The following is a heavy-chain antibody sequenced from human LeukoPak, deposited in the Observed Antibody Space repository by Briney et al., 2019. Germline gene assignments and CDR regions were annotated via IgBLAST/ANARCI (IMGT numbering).Heavy chain of an antibody. CDR1: GFTFSSYG. Sequence: GGSLRLSCAASGFTFSSYGMHWVRQAPGKGLEWVAFIRYDGSNKYYADSVKGRFTISRDNSKNTLYLQMNSLRAGDTAVYYCAKFPSPYCSSTSCYPKYYYYYMDVWGKGTTVTVSS. CDR2: IRYDGSNK. V-gene: IGHV3-30*02. J-gene: IGHJ6*03. CDR3: AKFPSPYCSSTSCYPKYYYYYMDV. D-gene: IGHD2-2*01.